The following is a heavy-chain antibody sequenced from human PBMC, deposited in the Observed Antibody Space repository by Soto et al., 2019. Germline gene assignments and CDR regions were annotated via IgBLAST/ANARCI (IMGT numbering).Heavy chain of an antibody. V-gene: IGHV4-4*02. CDR1: GGSISSSNW. CDR2: IYHSGST. D-gene: IGHD5-12*01. J-gene: IGHJ3*02. Sequence: SETLSLTCAVSGGSISSSNWWSWVRQPPGKGLEWIGEIYHSGSTNYNPSLKSRVTISVDKSKNKFSLKLSSVTAADTAVYYCAGADGYNLLYAFDIWGQGTMVTVSS. CDR3: AGADGYNLLYAFDI.